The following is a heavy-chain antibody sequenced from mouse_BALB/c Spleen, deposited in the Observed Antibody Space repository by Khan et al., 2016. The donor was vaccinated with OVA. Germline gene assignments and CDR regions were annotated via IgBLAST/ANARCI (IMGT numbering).Heavy chain of an antibody. V-gene: IGHV1S34*01. Sequence: LVKTGASVKISCKASGYSFTGYYMHWVKQSHGKSLEWIGYISCYNGATTYNQKFKGKATFTVDTSSSTAYMQFNSLTSEDSAVYYCARYHLLWLYAMDYWGQGTSVTVSS. D-gene: IGHD2-2*01. CDR2: ISCYNGAT. J-gene: IGHJ4*01. CDR1: GYSFTGYY. CDR3: ARYHLLWLYAMDY.